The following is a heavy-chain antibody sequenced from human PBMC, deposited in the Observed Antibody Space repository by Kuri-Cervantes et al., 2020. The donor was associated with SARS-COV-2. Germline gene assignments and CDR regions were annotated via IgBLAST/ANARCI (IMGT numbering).Heavy chain of an antibody. CDR3: ARVGEYSSSLDY. Sequence: GSLRLSCTVSGGSISSYYWGWIRQPPGKGLEWIGYIYYSGSTNYNPSLKSRVTISVDTSKNQFSLKLSSVTAADTAVYYCARVGEYSSSLDYWGQGTLVTVSS. J-gene: IGHJ4*02. V-gene: IGHV4-59*01. CDR1: GGSISSYY. CDR2: IYYSGST. D-gene: IGHD6-13*01.